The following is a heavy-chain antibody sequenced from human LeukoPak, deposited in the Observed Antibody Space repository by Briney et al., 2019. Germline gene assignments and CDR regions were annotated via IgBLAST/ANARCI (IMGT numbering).Heavy chain of an antibody. CDR3: ARVIVPAATNLNWFDP. V-gene: IGHV1-69*05. Sequence: SVKVSCKASGGAFSSYAISWVRQAPGQGLEWMGGIIPIFGTANYAQKFQGRVTITTDESTSTAYMELSSLRSEDTAVYYCARVIVPAATNLNWFDPWGQGTLVTVSS. CDR1: GGAFSSYA. D-gene: IGHD2-2*01. J-gene: IGHJ5*02. CDR2: IIPIFGTA.